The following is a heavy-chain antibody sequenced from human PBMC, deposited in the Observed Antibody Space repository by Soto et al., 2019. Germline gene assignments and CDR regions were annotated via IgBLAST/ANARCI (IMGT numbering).Heavy chain of an antibody. V-gene: IGHV3-15*01. D-gene: IGHD3-16*01. Sequence: GGSLRLSCAASGFTFSNAWMSWVRQAPGKGLEWVGRIKSKTDGGTTDYAAPVKGRFTISRDDSKNTLYLQMNSLKTEDTAVYYCTTRTPGGENDYVWGSPTPKVNYFDYWGQGTLVTVSS. CDR3: TTRTPGGENDYVWGSPTPKVNYFDY. CDR1: GFTFSNAW. CDR2: IKSKTDGGTT. J-gene: IGHJ4*02.